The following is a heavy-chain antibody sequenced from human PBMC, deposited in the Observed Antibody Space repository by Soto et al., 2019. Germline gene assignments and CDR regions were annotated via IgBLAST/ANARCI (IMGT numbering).Heavy chain of an antibody. J-gene: IGHJ4*02. D-gene: IGHD5-12*01. V-gene: IGHV1-69*12. Sequence: QVQLVQSGAEVKKPGSSVKVSCKASGGTFSSYAISWVRQAPGQGLEWMGGIIPIFGTANYAQKFQGRVTITADESTSTAYMELGSLRSEDTAVYYCARERSGYDYRGYYFDYWGQGTLVTVSS. CDR2: IIPIFGTA. CDR3: ARERSGYDYRGYYFDY. CDR1: GGTFSSYA.